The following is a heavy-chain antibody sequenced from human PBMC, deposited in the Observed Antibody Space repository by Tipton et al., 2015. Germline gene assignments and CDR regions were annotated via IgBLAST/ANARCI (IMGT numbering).Heavy chain of an antibody. CDR1: GDSIRTYY. CDR3: ARDVLPNWFDP. CDR2: IYGSGGV. Sequence: LRLSCSVSGDSIRTYYWSWIRQSAGKGLEWIGRIYGSGGVDYNPSLKSRVTMSVDMSTNQFSLKLTSVNAADTAIYYCARDVLPNWFDPWGQGILVTVSS. D-gene: IGHD3-10*02. V-gene: IGHV4-4*07. J-gene: IGHJ5*02.